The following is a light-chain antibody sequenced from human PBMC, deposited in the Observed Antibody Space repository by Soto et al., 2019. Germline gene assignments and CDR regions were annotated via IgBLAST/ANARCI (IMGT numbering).Light chain of an antibody. J-gene: IGKJ1*01. CDR2: GAS. CDR1: QSVSSSY. V-gene: IGKV3-20*01. Sequence: IVMTQSPATLSVSPGGRATLSCRASQSVSSSYLAWYQQKPGQAPRLLILGASSRATGIPDRFSGSGSGTDFTLTISRLEPEDVAVYYCQYYGTSPKPFGQGTKVDI. CDR3: QYYGTSPKP.